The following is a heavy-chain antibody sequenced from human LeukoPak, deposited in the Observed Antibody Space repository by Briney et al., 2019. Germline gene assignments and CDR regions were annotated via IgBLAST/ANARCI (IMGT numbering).Heavy chain of an antibody. CDR3: AKDQEVDYDILTGYPAD. D-gene: IGHD3-9*01. CDR2: ISYDGSNK. Sequence: GGSLRLSCAASGFTFSSYGMHWVRQAPGKGLEWVAVISYDGSNKYYADSVKGRFTISRDNSKNTLYLQMNSLRAEDTAVYYRAKDQEVDYDILTGYPADWGQGTLVTVSS. CDR1: GFTFSSYG. V-gene: IGHV3-30*18. J-gene: IGHJ4*02.